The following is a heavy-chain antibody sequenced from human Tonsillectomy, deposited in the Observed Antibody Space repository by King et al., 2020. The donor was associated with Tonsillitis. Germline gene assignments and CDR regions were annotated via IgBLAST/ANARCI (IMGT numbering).Heavy chain of an antibody. J-gene: IGHJ5*01. CDR2: ITPMLATP. D-gene: IGHD3-10*01. CDR1: GDTFCSYT. V-gene: IGHV1-69*01. CDR3: TRDMGRRPPRFDP. Sequence: QLVQSGAEVKNPGSSVKVSCTGFGDTFCSYTINWVRQAPGHGLEWVGGITPMLATPDYAQPFQDRVTITADESTTSAYMEMTNLSSDDTAVYYCTRDMGRRPPRFDPWGQGTLVIVSS.